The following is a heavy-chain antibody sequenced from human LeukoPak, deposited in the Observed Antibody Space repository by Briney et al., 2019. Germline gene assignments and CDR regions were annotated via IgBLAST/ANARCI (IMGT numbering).Heavy chain of an antibody. V-gene: IGHV3-9*03. D-gene: IGHD6-19*01. CDR3: AKDMTVRNQWLVSTAFDI. CDR2: ISWNSGSI. J-gene: IGHJ3*02. Sequence: PGGSLRLSCAASGFTFDDYAMHWVRQPPGKGLEWVSGISWNSGSIGYADSVKGRFTISRDTAKNSLYLQMNSLRAEDMALYYCAKDMTVRNQWLVSTAFDIWGQGTMVTVS. CDR1: GFTFDDYA.